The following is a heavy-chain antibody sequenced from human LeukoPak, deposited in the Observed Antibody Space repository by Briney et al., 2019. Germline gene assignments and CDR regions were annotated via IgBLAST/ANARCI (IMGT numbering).Heavy chain of an antibody. CDR1: LGSSSTYT. Sequence: PSETLSLTPTLSLGSSSTYTWSCIPDPPQGRQWWIEYINYSGSTTYTPSLKSRVTISVDTSKSRFSLKLSSVTAADTAVYYCARGIKPGLGEAPAYWGQGTLVTVSS. CDR2: INYSGST. J-gene: IGHJ4*02. V-gene: IGHV4-59*01. CDR3: ARGIKPGLGEAPAY. D-gene: IGHD4-17*01.